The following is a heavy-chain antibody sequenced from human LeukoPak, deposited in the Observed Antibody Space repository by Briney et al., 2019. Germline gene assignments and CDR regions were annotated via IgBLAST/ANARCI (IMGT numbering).Heavy chain of an antibody. Sequence: SETLSLTCTVSGGSISGYFWTWIRQPPGKGLEWIGYIYYTGRTTYSASLKSRVTISVDTSKDQFSLNLSSVTAADTALYFCARAGRDGYNYYLDFWGQGTLVTVSS. CDR2: IYYTGRT. D-gene: IGHD5-24*01. V-gene: IGHV4-59*08. CDR1: GGSISGYF. CDR3: ARAGRDGYNYYLDF. J-gene: IGHJ4*02.